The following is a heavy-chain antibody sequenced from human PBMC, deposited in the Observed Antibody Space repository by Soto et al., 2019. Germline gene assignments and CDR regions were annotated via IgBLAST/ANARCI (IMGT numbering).Heavy chain of an antibody. CDR1: GFTFSSYA. Sequence: GGSLRLSCAASGFTFSSYAMSWVRQAPGKGLEWVSAISGSGGTTDYAAPVKGRFTISRDDSKNTLYLQMNSLKTEDTAVYYCTTDYGEIYYYGMDVWGQGTTVTVSS. CDR3: TTDYGEIYYYGMDV. D-gene: IGHD4-17*01. J-gene: IGHJ6*02. V-gene: IGHV3-23*01. CDR2: ISGSGGTT.